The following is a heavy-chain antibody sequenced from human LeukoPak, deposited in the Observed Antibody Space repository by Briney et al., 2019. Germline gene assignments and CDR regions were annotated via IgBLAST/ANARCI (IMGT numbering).Heavy chain of an antibody. CDR2: IYSGGST. J-gene: IGHJ3*01. V-gene: IGHV3-53*01. CDR1: GFSVSSYY. D-gene: IGHD1-26*01. Sequence: GGSLRLSCAASGFSVSSYYMNWVRQAPGKGLEWVSVIYSGGSTYYAGSVKGRFTISRDNSKNTLHLQMNSLREKDTAGRYCARDSYSGIYRLGAFDVWGQGTMVTVSS. CDR3: ARDSYSGIYRLGAFDV.